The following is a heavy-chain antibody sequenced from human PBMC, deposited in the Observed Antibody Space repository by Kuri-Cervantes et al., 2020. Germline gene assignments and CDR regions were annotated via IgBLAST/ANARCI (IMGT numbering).Heavy chain of an antibody. CDR1: GFTFDDYA. J-gene: IGHJ4*02. V-gene: IGHV3-9*01. Sequence: SLQISCAASGFTFDDYAMHWVRQAPGKGLEWVSGISWNSGSIGYADSVKGRFTISRDNAKNSLYLQMNSLRSEDTAVYYCAAESVYSGSRAAVDWGQGTLVTVSS. D-gene: IGHD1-26*01. CDR3: AAESVYSGSRAAVD. CDR2: ISWNSGSI.